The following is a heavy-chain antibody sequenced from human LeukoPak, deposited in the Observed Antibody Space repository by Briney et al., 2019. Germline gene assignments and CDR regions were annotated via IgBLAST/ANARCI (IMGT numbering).Heavy chain of an antibody. D-gene: IGHD3-3*01. CDR1: GFTFSSYA. CDR3: AREPTSSGWFDT. Sequence: GSLRLSCAASGFTFSSYAMSWVRQAPGMGLEWVSAISGSGGRTYFADSLKGRFTISRDNSKNTLYIQMNSLRAEDTAVYYCAREPTSSGWFDTWGQGTLVTVSS. J-gene: IGHJ5*02. V-gene: IGHV3-23*01. CDR2: ISGSGGRT.